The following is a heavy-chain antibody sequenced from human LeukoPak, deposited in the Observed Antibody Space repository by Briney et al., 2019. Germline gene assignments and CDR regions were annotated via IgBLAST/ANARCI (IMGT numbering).Heavy chain of an antibody. CDR3: ARSIKSGSYYKYYFDY. J-gene: IGHJ4*02. D-gene: IGHD1-26*01. Sequence: PSETLSLTCAVYGGSFSGYYWSWIRQPPGKGLEGIGEINHSGSTNYNPSLKSRVTISVDTSKNQSSLKLSSVTAADTAVYYCARSIKSGSYYKYYFDYWGQGTLVTVSS. V-gene: IGHV4-34*01. CDR1: GGSFSGYY. CDR2: INHSGST.